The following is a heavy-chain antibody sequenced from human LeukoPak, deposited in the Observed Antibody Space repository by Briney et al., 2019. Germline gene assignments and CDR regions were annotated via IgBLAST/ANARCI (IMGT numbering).Heavy chain of an antibody. Sequence: PSETLSLTCTVSGGSISSGDYYWSWIRQPSGKGLEWIGSIYYSGSTYYNPSLKSRLTISVDTSKNQFSLKLSSVTAADTAVYYCARYASGSGYFDYWGQGTLVTVSS. J-gene: IGHJ4*02. CDR1: GGSISSGDYY. CDR2: IYYSGST. CDR3: ARYASGSGYFDY. V-gene: IGHV4-30-4*01. D-gene: IGHD3-10*01.